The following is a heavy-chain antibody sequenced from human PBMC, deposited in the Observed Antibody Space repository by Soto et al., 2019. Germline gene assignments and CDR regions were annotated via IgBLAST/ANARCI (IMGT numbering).Heavy chain of an antibody. CDR3: AKFNSSGYYYYYGMDV. D-gene: IGHD3-22*01. Sequence: GVSLRLSCAASGCTFRSYAMSWVRQAPGKGLEWVSAISGSGGSTYYADSVKGRFTISRDNSKNTLYLQMNSLRAEDTAVYYCAKFNSSGYYYYYGMDVWGQGTTVTVSS. V-gene: IGHV3-23*01. CDR2: ISGSGGST. J-gene: IGHJ6*02. CDR1: GCTFRSYA.